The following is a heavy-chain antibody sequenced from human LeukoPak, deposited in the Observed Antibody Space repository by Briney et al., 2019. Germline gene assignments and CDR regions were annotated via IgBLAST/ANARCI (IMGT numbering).Heavy chain of an antibody. CDR3: ASQGPFYGSGSYSPFDY. J-gene: IGHJ4*02. CDR1: GYSFTNYW. Sequence: GESLKISCKGSGYSFTNYWIGWVRQMPGKGLEWMGIIYPGDSDTRYSPSFQGQVTISADKSISTAYLQWSSLKASDTAMYYCASQGPFYGSGSYSPFDYWGQGTLVTVSS. D-gene: IGHD3-10*01. CDR2: IYPGDSDT. V-gene: IGHV5-51*01.